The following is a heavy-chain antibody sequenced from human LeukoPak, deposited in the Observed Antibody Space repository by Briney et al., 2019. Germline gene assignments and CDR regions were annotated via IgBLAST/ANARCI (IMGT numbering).Heavy chain of an antibody. CDR3: AKDNYGSGSNNKYYYGMDV. J-gene: IGHJ6*02. V-gene: IGHV3-9*01. Sequence: PGRSLRLSCAASGFTLDDYAMHWVRQAPGKGLEWVSGISWNSGSIGYADSVKGRFTISRDNAKNSLYLQMNSLRAEDTALYYCAKDNYGSGSNNKYYYGMDVWGQGTTVTVSS. CDR2: ISWNSGSI. D-gene: IGHD3-10*01. CDR1: GFTLDDYA.